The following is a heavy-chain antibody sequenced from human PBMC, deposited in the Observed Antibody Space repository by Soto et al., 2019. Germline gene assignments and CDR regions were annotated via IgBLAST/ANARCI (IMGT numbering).Heavy chain of an antibody. V-gene: IGHV3-23*01. Sequence: EVQLLESGGDVVRPGGSLRLSCAASGFTFSSYAMGWVRQAPGKGLEWVAGVSRAGTCTFYADSVRGRFSISIYNSRYTVDLYMNALRGDDTAVYFCVKYTVTEDLGESWGQGHLVSVSS. CDR2: VSRAGTCT. CDR3: VKYTVTEDLGES. D-gene: IGHD3-16*01. CDR1: GFTFSSYA. J-gene: IGHJ5*02.